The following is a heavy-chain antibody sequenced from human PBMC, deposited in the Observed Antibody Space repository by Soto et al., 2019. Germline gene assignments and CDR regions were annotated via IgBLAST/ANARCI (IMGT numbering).Heavy chain of an antibody. D-gene: IGHD2-2*01. J-gene: IGHJ5*02. CDR1: GYTFTSYD. V-gene: IGHV1-8*01. CDR3: GRGRYCSSTSCYHLDNWFDP. Sequence: ASVKVSCKASGYTFTSYDINWVRQATGQGLEWMGWMNPNSGNTGYAQKFQGRVTMTRNTSISTAYMELSSLRSEDTAVYYCGRGRYCSSTSCYHLDNWFDPWGQGTLVTVSS. CDR2: MNPNSGNT.